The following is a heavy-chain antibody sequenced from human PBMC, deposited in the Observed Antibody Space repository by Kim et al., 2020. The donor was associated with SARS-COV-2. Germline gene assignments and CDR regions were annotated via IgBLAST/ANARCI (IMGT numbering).Heavy chain of an antibody. J-gene: IGHJ6*02. D-gene: IGHD3-10*01. CDR2: FYPADADT. Sequence: GESLKISCQGSGYIFTDYWIGWVRQMPGKGLEWMGIFYPADADTKYSPSFQGQVTISADKSINTAYLQWSSLMASDTAIYYCTLSITSYYFYGIDVWGQGTTVTVSS. CDR3: TLSITSYYFYGIDV. CDR1: GYIFTDYW. V-gene: IGHV5-51*01.